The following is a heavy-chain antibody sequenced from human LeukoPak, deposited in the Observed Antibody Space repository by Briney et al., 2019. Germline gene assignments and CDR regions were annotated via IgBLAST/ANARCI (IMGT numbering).Heavy chain of an antibody. CDR2: IYTSGST. V-gene: IGHV4-61*02. Sequence: SQTLSLTCTVSGGSISSDNYYWSWIRQPAGKGLEWIGRIYTSGSTKYNPSLKSRVTMSVDTSKNQFSLKLSSVTAADTAVYYCARVQRRYDSSGYYYDHYYYYYMDVWGKGTMVTVSS. CDR1: GGSISSDNYY. CDR3: ARVQRRYDSSGYYYDHYYYYYMDV. D-gene: IGHD3-22*01. J-gene: IGHJ6*03.